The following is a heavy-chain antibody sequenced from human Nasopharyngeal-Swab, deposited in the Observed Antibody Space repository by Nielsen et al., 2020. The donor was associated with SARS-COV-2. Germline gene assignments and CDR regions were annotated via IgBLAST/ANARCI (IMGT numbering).Heavy chain of an antibody. Sequence: ASVKVSCKASGYTFTAYNLHWVRQAHGQGLEWMGIIIPSGGNTNYAQMFRDRVSMTRDTSTSTVYMEVSSLKSEDTAVYYCARVDTVTGTRAFDYWGQGSQVTVFS. CDR1: GYTFTAYN. CDR3: ARVDTVTGTRAFDY. J-gene: IGHJ4*02. CDR2: IIPSGGNT. V-gene: IGHV1-46*01. D-gene: IGHD6-19*01.